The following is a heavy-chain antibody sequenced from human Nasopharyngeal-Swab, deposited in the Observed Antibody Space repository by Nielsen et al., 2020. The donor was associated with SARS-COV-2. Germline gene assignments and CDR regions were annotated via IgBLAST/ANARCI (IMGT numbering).Heavy chain of an antibody. CDR3: AKAGLGIEGAPNYYMDV. Sequence: GESLKISGAASGFTFDDYAMHWVRQAPGKGLEWVSLISWDGGSTYYADSVKGRFTISRDNSKNSLYLQMNSLRAEDTALSYCAKAGLGIEGAPNYYMDVWGKGTTVTVSS. D-gene: IGHD1-26*01. V-gene: IGHV3-43D*03. J-gene: IGHJ6*03. CDR2: ISWDGGST. CDR1: GFTFDDYA.